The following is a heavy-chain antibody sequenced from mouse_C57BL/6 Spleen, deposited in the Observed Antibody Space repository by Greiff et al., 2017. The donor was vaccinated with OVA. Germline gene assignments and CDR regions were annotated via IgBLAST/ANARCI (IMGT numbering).Heavy chain of an antibody. D-gene: IGHD2-4*01. Sequence: QVQLQQPGAELVKPGASVKMSCKASGYTFTSYWITWVKQRPGQGLEWIGDIYPGSGSTNYNEKFKSKATLTVDTSSSTAYMQLSSLTSEDSAVYYCASSRYYDYDWFAYWGQGTLVTVSA. CDR2: IYPGSGST. J-gene: IGHJ3*01. V-gene: IGHV1-55*01. CDR3: ASSRYYDYDWFAY. CDR1: GYTFTSYW.